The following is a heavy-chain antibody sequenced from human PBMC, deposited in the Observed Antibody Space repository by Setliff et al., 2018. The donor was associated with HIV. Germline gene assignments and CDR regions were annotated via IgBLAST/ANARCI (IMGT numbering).Heavy chain of an antibody. J-gene: IGHJ4*02. Sequence: TSETLSLTCSVSGHSNRSGYYWGWIRQPPGKGLEWIGTMYHSGSTYYNPSLQGRVTMFFDTSEDHFSLRLSSVTAADTAVYYCASRWGSYYDTNGHPFDYWGQGTLVTVSS. CDR2: MYHSGST. D-gene: IGHD3-22*01. V-gene: IGHV4-38-2*01. CDR3: ASRWGSYYDTNGHPFDY. CDR1: GHSNRSGYY.